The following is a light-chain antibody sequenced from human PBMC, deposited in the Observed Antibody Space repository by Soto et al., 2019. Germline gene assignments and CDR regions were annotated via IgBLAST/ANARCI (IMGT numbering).Light chain of an antibody. V-gene: IGKV1-5*03. CDR3: QQYHSYSHT. CDR2: KAS. Sequence: DIQMTQSPSTLSASVGDRVTNTCRASQSISSWLAWYQQKPGKAPKLLIYKASSLESGVPSRFSGSGSGTEFTLTISSLQPDDFATYYCQQYHSYSHTFGQGTKLEIK. CDR1: QSISSW. J-gene: IGKJ2*01.